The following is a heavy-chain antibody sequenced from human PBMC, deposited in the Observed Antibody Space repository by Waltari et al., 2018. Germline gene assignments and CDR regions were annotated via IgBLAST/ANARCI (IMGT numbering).Heavy chain of an antibody. CDR2: IIPIFGTA. CDR3: AAGRSMIAAAGD. Sequence: QVQLVQSGAEVKKPGSSVKVSCKASGGTFSSYAISWVRQAPGQGLEWMGGIIPIFGTANYAQKFQGRVTMTEDTSTDTAYMELSSLRSEDTAVYYCAAGRSMIAAAGDWGQGTLVTVSS. V-gene: IGHV1-69*14. D-gene: IGHD6-13*01. J-gene: IGHJ4*02. CDR1: GGTFSSYA.